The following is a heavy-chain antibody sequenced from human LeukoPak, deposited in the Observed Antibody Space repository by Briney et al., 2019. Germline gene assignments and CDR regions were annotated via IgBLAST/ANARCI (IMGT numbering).Heavy chain of an antibody. CDR2: IYNGSTI. CDR1: GFTFSSYA. CDR3: ARGLISRDGYNSFYFDY. D-gene: IGHD5-24*01. Sequence: GGSLRLSCAASGFTFSSYAMSWVRQAPRKGLEWDPVIYNGSTIYYADSVRGRFTISRDLSKDMLYLQMNSLRAEDTAVYYCARGLISRDGYNSFYFDYWGQGTLVTVSS. J-gene: IGHJ4*02. V-gene: IGHV3-66*01.